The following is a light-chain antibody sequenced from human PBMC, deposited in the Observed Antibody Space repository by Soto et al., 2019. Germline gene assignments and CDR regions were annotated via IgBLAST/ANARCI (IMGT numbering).Light chain of an antibody. V-gene: IGKV3-20*01. CDR2: GAS. CDR1: QSVSSNS. J-gene: IGKJ3*01. CDR3: QQYGNSPGT. Sequence: EIVLTQSPGTLSLFPGEGATLSCRASQSVSSNSLAWYQHKPGQAPRLLIYGASSRATGIPDRFSGSGSGTDFTLTISRLEPEDFAVYYCQQYGNSPGTFGPGTKVDIK.